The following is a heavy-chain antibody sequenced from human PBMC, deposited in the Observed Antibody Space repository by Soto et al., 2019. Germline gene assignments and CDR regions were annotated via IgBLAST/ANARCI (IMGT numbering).Heavy chain of an antibody. Sequence: ASVKVSCKASGGTFSSYAISWVRQAPGQGLEWMGGIIPNSGNTGYGQKFQGRVTMTRTTPTSTAYMELSSLRFEDTAVYYCARHNSQWPNWFDPWGQGTPVTVSS. CDR3: ARHNSQWPNWFDP. D-gene: IGHD1-1*01. J-gene: IGHJ5*02. CDR2: IIPNSGNT. CDR1: GGTFSSYA. V-gene: IGHV1-8*02.